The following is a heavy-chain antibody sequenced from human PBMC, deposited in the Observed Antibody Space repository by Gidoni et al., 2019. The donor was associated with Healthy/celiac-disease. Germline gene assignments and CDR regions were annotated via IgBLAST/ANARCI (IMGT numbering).Heavy chain of an antibody. CDR2: ISYDGSNK. Sequence: QVQLVDSGGGVVQPGRSLRLSCAAPGFTFSSYGMHWVPQAPGKGLGWVAVISYDGSNKYYADSVKGRFTISRDNSKNTLYLQMNSLRAEDTAVYYCARDGSAARFDYWGQGTLVTVSS. V-gene: IGHV3-30*03. CDR3: ARDGSAARFDY. J-gene: IGHJ4*02. D-gene: IGHD6-6*01. CDR1: GFTFSSYG.